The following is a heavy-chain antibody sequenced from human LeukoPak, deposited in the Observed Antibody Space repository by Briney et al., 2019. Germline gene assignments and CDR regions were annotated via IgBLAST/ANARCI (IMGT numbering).Heavy chain of an antibody. V-gene: IGHV3-9*01. CDR1: GFTFDDYA. CDR2: ISWNSGSI. CDR3: AKGIAAAGYDAFDI. D-gene: IGHD6-13*01. J-gene: IGHJ3*02. Sequence: QPGGSLRLSCAASGFTFDDYAMHWVRQAPGKGLEWVSGISWNSGSIGYADSVKGRFTISRDNAKNSLYLQMNSLRAEDTALYYCAKGIAAAGYDAFDIWGQGTMVTVSS.